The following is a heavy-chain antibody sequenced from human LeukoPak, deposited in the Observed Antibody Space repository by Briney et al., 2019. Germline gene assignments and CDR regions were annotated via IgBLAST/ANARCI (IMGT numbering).Heavy chain of an antibody. CDR2: INDSGST. CDR1: GGSFSGYY. Sequence: SETLSLTCAVYGGSFSGYYWSWIRQPPGKGREWIGEINDSGSTKYIPSLKSRVTISVDTSKKQFSLKVNSVPAADTAVYYCARGGLNSNYFDSWGQGTLVTVSS. J-gene: IGHJ4*02. V-gene: IGHV4-34*01. CDR3: ARGGLNSNYFDS. D-gene: IGHD4-11*01.